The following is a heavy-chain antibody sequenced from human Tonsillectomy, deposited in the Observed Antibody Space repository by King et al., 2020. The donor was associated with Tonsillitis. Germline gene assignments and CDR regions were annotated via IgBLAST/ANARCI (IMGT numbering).Heavy chain of an antibody. Sequence: VQLVESGGGLVQPGRSLRLSCTASGFTFGDYAMSWVRQAPGKGLEWVTFIRSKAYGGTSEYAASVKGRFTISRDDSKSIAYLQMNSLKTEDTAVYYCTRVGVTMVRGASPKYYYYYMDVWGKGTTVTVSS. CDR2: IRSKAYGGTS. CDR3: TRVGVTMVRGASPKYYYYYMDV. D-gene: IGHD3-10*01. J-gene: IGHJ6*03. CDR1: GFTFGDYA. V-gene: IGHV3-49*04.